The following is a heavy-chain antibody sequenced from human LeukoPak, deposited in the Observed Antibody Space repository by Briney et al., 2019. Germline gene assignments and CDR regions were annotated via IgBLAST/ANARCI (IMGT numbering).Heavy chain of an antibody. CDR3: ATSILYYSGRNGGAFDI. V-gene: IGHV1-69*05. CDR1: GGTFSSYA. D-gene: IGHD1-26*01. J-gene: IGHJ3*02. CDR2: IIPIFGTA. Sequence: SVKVSCKASGGTFSSYAISWVRQVPGQGLEWMGGIIPIFGTANYAQKFQGRVTITTDESTSTAYMELSSLRSEDTAVYYCATSILYYSGRNGGAFDIWGQGTMVTVSS.